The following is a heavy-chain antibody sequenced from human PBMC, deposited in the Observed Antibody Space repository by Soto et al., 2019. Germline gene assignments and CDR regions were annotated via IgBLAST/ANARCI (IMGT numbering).Heavy chain of an antibody. CDR1: GFTFSDYY. J-gene: IGHJ6*02. Sequence: QVQLVESGGGLVKPGGSLRLSCAASGFTFSDYYMSWIRQAPGKGLEWVSYTSSGGTTNYYAVSVKGRFTISSDNAKNSLSRQMDSLRAEDTAVYYCARDHGGMDVWGQGTTVTVSS. CDR2: TSSGGTTN. V-gene: IGHV3-11*01. CDR3: ARDHGGMDV.